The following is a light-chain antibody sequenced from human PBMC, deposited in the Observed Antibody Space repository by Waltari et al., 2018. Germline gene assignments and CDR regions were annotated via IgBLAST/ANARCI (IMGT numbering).Light chain of an antibody. Sequence: QSALTQPASVSGSPGQSITISCTGTTSDGGGYTYVSWHQQHPGKAPKLIIFEVSYRPSGVSNRFSGSKSGNTASLTISGLQPDDEADYYCSSYTSTTDLVFGGGTKVTVL. J-gene: IGLJ3*02. CDR1: TSDGGGYTY. CDR2: EVS. V-gene: IGLV2-14*01. CDR3: SSYTSTTDLV.